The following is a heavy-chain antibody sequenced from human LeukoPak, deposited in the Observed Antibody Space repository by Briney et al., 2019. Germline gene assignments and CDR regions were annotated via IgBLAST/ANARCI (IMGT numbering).Heavy chain of an antibody. Sequence: GGSLRLSCAASGFTFSSYWMHWVRQAPAKGLVWVSRIKTDGTITSYVDSVKGRFTISRDNAKNTLYLQMSSLRAEDTAVYYCARGYLYESSAGDSWGQGTLVTVSS. CDR1: GFTFSSYW. V-gene: IGHV3-74*01. CDR3: ARGYLYESSAGDS. J-gene: IGHJ4*02. D-gene: IGHD3-22*01. CDR2: IKTDGTIT.